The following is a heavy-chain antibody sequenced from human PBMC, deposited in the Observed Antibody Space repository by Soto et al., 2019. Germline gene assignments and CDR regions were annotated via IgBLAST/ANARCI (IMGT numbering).Heavy chain of an antibody. V-gene: IGHV6-1*01. Sequence: SHTLSLTCVISGDSVASNTAAWNWIRSSPSRGLEWLGRTYYRSNWRHDYAVSVRSRITVNPDTSKNHFSLQLNSVTPDDTAVYYCARGVAGSGFDLWGQGTLVTVSS. J-gene: IGHJ4*02. D-gene: IGHD6-19*01. CDR1: GDSVASNTAA. CDR2: TYYRSNWRH. CDR3: ARGVAGSGFDL.